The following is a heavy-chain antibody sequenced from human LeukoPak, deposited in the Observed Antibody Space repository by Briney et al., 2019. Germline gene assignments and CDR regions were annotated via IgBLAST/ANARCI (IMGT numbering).Heavy chain of an antibody. D-gene: IGHD3-10*01. CDR1: GGSFSGYY. V-gene: IGHV4-34*01. Sequence: PSETLSLTCAVYGGSFSGYYWSWIRQPPGKGLEWIGEINHSGSTNYNPSLKSRVTISVDTSKNQFSLKLSSVTAADTAVYYCARHKGYYYGSGSYFGKSYYYYMDVWGKGTTVTISS. J-gene: IGHJ6*03. CDR2: INHSGST. CDR3: ARHKGYYYGSGSYFGKSYYYYMDV.